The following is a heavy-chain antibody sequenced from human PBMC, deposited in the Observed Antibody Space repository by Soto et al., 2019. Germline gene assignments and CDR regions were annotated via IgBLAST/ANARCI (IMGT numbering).Heavy chain of an antibody. J-gene: IGHJ6*02. CDR1: GGSISSGGYS. Sequence: TSETLSLTCAVSGGSISSGGYSWSWIRQPPGKALEWIGYIYHSGSTYYNPSLKSRVTISVDRSKNQFSLKLSSVSAADTAVYYCARVPGPWGQGTTVTVSS. CDR2: IYHSGST. V-gene: IGHV4-30-2*01. CDR3: ARVPGP.